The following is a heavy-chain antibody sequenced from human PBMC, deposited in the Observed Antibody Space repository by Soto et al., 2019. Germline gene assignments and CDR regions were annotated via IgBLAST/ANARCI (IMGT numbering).Heavy chain of an antibody. J-gene: IGHJ4*02. D-gene: IGHD3-22*01. CDR1: GFTFSSFG. CDR3: AKDRRYYDNTGYYFYFAS. Sequence: QVHLVESGGGVVQPGKSLRLSCAASGFTFSSFGIHWVRQAPGKGLEWVAVISYDGSEKYYADSVKGRFTIFRDNSKNTMWLKMNSLRAEDTALYYCAKDRRYYDNTGYYFYFASWGQGTLVTVSS. V-gene: IGHV3-30*18. CDR2: ISYDGSEK.